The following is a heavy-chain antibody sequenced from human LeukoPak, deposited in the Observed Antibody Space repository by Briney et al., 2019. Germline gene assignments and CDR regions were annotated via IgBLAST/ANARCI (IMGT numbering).Heavy chain of an antibody. J-gene: IGHJ4*02. V-gene: IGHV5-51*01. Sequence: GESLKISCKGSGYSFTSHWIGWGRQMPGKGLEWVGIIYPGDSDTRYSPSFQGQVTISADKSISIAYLQWSRLKASGTAKYYCARLESGTFDYWSQGTLVTASS. CDR2: IYPGDSDT. CDR3: ARLESGTFDY. D-gene: IGHD1-14*01. CDR1: GYSFTSHW.